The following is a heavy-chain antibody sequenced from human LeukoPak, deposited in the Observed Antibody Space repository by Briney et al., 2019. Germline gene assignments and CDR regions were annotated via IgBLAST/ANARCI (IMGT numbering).Heavy chain of an antibody. CDR3: AREPALTYYYGSGSYYNGYYFDY. D-gene: IGHD3-10*01. CDR1: GDSVSSNSAA. V-gene: IGHV6-1*01. J-gene: IGHJ4*02. Sequence: SQTLSLTCAISGDSVSSNSAAWNWIRHSPSRGLEWLGRTYYRSKWYNDYAVSVKSRITINPDTSKNQFSLQLNSVTPEDTAVYYCAREPALTYYYGSGSYYNGYYFDYWGQGTLVTVSS. CDR2: TYYRSKWYN.